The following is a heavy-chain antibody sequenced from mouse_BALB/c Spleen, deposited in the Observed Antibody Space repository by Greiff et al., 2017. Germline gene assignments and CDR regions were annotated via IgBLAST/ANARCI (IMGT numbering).Heavy chain of an antibody. D-gene: IGHD1-1*01. CDR1: GFTFSSFG. J-gene: IGHJ2*01. CDR2: ISSGSSTI. V-gene: IGHV5-17*02. Sequence: EVQLVESGGGLVQPGGSRKLSCAASGFTFSSFGMHWVRQAPEKGLEWVAYISSGSSTIYYADTVKGRFTISRDNPKNTLFLQMTSLRSEDTAMYYCARDHHSITTVVAREYYFDYWGQGTTLTVSS. CDR3: ARDHHSITTVVAREYYFDY.